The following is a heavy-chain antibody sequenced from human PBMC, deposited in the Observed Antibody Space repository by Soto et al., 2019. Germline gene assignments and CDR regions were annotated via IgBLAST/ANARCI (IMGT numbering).Heavy chain of an antibody. Sequence: SSVKVSCKASGGTFSSYAISWVRQAPGQGLEWMGGIIPIFGTANYAQKFQGRVTITADESTSTAYMELSSLRSEDTAVYYCASTTVTTSYYYYGMDVWGHGTTVTVSS. CDR2: IIPIFGTA. CDR1: GGTFSSYA. D-gene: IGHD4-17*01. CDR3: ASTTVTTSYYYYGMDV. V-gene: IGHV1-69*13. J-gene: IGHJ6*02.